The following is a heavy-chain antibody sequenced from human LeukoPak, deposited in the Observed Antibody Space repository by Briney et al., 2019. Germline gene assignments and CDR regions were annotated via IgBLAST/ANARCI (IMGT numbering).Heavy chain of an antibody. D-gene: IGHD7-27*01. CDR3: ARIPGDRPDD. V-gene: IGHV4-59*01. CDR1: GASMTSYY. Sequence: SETLSLTCTVSGASMTSYYWTWIRQPPGKGLEWVGYMYFGERTNYNPSLKSRATISIGTSKKQFYLNLKSVTAADTAVYYCARIPGDRPDDWGQGTLVTVS. CDR2: MYFGERT. J-gene: IGHJ4*02.